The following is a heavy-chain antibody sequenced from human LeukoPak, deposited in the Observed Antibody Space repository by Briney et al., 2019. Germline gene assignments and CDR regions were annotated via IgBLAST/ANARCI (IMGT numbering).Heavy chain of an antibody. CDR2: ISYDGSNK. Sequence: GGSLRLSCAASGFTFSSYAMHWVRQAPGKGLEWVALISYDGSNKYYADSVKGRFTISRDNSKNTLYLQMNSLRAEDMAVYYCARDHSSGSYLGYFDYWGQGTLVTVSS. CDR3: ARDHSSGSYLGYFDY. V-gene: IGHV3-30-3*01. J-gene: IGHJ4*02. CDR1: GFTFSSYA. D-gene: IGHD1-26*01.